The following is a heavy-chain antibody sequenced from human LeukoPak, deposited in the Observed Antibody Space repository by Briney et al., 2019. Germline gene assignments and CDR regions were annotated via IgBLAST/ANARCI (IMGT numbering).Heavy chain of an antibody. Sequence: GGSLRLSCAASGFTFSSYWMSWVRQAPGKGREWVANIKQDGSEKYYVHSVKGRFTISRDNAKNSLYLQMNSLRAEDTAVYYCARIYGSGSKPYYYGMDVWGQGATVTVSS. V-gene: IGHV3-7*01. J-gene: IGHJ6*02. CDR2: IKQDGSEK. CDR1: GFTFSSYW. CDR3: ARIYGSGSKPYYYGMDV. D-gene: IGHD3-10*01.